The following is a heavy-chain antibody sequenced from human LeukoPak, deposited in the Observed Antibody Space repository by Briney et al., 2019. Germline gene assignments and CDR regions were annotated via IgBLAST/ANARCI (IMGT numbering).Heavy chain of an antibody. Sequence: KPGGSLRLSCAASGFTFSSYSMNWVRQAPGKWLEWVSSISSSSSYIYYADSVKGRFTISRDNAKNSLYLQMNSLRAEDTAVYYCARVSMVRGVRVDYWGQGTLVTVSS. CDR2: ISSSSSYI. V-gene: IGHV3-21*01. J-gene: IGHJ4*02. CDR3: ARVSMVRGVRVDY. CDR1: GFTFSSYS. D-gene: IGHD3-10*01.